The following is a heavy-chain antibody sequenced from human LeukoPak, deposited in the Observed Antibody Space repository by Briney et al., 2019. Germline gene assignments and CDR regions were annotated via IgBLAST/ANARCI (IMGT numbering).Heavy chain of an antibody. D-gene: IGHD3-10*01. CDR2: ISSSGSSV. J-gene: IGHJ4*02. CDR3: ASQWFGDFYFDY. Sequence: GGSLRLSCVASGYSFNNYLMNWVRQAPGKGLEWVSYISSSGSSVYYADSVKGRFTISRDNAKNSVYLQMNSLRAEDTAVYYCASQWFGDFYFDYWGQGTLVTVSS. V-gene: IGHV3-48*03. CDR1: GYSFNNYL.